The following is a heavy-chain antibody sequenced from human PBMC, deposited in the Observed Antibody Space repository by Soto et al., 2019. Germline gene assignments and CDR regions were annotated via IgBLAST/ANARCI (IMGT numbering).Heavy chain of an antibody. CDR2: INAGNGNT. J-gene: IGHJ4*02. D-gene: IGHD6-13*01. V-gene: IGHV1-3*01. Sequence: ASVKVSCKASGYTFTSYAMHWVRQAPGQRLEWMGWINAGNGNTKYSQKFQGRVTITRDTSASTAYMELSSLRSEDTAVYYCARGQQLVLQDLHYWGQGTLVTVSS. CDR3: ARGQQLVLQDLHY. CDR1: GYTFTSYA.